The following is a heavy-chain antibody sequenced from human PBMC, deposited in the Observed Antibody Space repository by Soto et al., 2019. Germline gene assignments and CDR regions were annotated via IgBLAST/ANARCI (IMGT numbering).Heavy chain of an antibody. D-gene: IGHD3-10*02. Sequence: PSETLSLTCTVSGGSISSYYWSWIRQPPGKGREWIGYIYYSGSTNNNPSLKSRGTISVDTSKNQFSLKLSSVTAAATAVYYWARVWRLMFAFWGCPGPGELFDPWGRGTL. CDR1: GGSISSYY. CDR2: IYYSGST. J-gene: IGHJ5*02. CDR3: ARVWRLMFAFWGCPGPGELFDP. V-gene: IGHV4-59*01.